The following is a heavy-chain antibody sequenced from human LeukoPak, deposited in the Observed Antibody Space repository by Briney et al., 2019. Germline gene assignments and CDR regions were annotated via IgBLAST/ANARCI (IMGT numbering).Heavy chain of an antibody. CDR2: IYTSGST. V-gene: IGHV4-4*07. J-gene: IGHJ4*02. CDR3: ARAGDSTSPLDY. D-gene: IGHD6-13*01. Sequence: KPSETLSLTCTVSGGSFSSYYWNWIRQPAGKGLEWIGRIYTSGSTNYTPSLKSRVTMSVDTSKNQFSLKLTSVTAADTAVYYCARAGDSTSPLDYWGQGTLVTVSS. CDR1: GGSFSSYY.